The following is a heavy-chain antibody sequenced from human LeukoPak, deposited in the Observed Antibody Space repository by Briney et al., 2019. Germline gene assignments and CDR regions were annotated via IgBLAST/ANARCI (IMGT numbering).Heavy chain of an antibody. Sequence: GGSLRLSCAASGFTFSSYAMHWVRQAPGKGLEWVAVISYDGSNKYYADSVKGRFTISRDNSKNTLYLQMNSLRAEDTAVYYCAKDSSSWLVYYFDYWGQGTLVTVSS. CDR3: AKDSSSWLVYYFDY. V-gene: IGHV3-30-3*01. CDR2: ISYDGSNK. D-gene: IGHD6-13*01. CDR1: GFTFSSYA. J-gene: IGHJ4*02.